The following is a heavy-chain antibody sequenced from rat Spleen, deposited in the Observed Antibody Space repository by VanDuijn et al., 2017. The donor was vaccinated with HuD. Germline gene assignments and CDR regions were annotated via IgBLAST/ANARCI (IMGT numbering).Heavy chain of an antibody. J-gene: IGHJ4*01. CDR1: GFTFSDYY. CDR3: ARHGRGKTTYYYVMDA. D-gene: IGHD4-5*01. Sequence: EVQLVESGGGLVQPGRSLKLSCAASGFTFSDYYMAWVRQAPTKGLEWVATINYDGSSTFYRDSVRARFTISRDNTKSTLYLQVDSLKSEDTATYYCARHGRGKTTYYYVMDAWGQGVSVTVSS. CDR2: INYDGSST. V-gene: IGHV5-7*01.